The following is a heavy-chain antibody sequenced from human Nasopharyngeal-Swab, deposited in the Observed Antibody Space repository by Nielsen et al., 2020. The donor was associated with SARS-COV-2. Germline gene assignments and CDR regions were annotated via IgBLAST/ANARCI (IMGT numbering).Heavy chain of an antibody. J-gene: IGHJ4*02. V-gene: IGHV3-30*18. Sequence: GGSLRLSCAASGFTFSSYGMHWVRQAPGKGLEWVAVISYDGSNKYYADSVKGRFTISRDNSKNTLYLQMNSLRVEDTAVYYCAKDNKELLWFGELLSGNYDYWGQGTLVTVSS. CDR2: ISYDGSNK. CDR1: GFTFSSYG. CDR3: AKDNKELLWFGELLSGNYDY. D-gene: IGHD3-10*01.